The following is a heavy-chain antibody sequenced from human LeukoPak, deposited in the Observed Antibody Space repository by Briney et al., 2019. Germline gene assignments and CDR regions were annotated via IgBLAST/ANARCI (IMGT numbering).Heavy chain of an antibody. Sequence: GGSLRLSCVASGFTFSTSSMNWVRQAPGEGLEWISYINSASATFYYADSVKGRFIISGDNAKNLLFLQMNNLRAEDSAMYYCARDVGFVVVPAVFDSWGQGTLVTVSS. CDR3: ARDVGFVVVPAVFDS. CDR1: GFTFSTSS. V-gene: IGHV3-48*01. D-gene: IGHD2-2*01. CDR2: INSASATF. J-gene: IGHJ4*02.